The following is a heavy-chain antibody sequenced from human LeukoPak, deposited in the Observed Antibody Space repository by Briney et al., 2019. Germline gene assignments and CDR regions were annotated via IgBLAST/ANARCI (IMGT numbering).Heavy chain of an antibody. CDR2: IHYSGST. CDR1: GGSISSGDYY. D-gene: IGHD3-10*01. V-gene: IGHV4-30-4*08. J-gene: IGHJ4*02. Sequence: SETLSLTCTVSGGSISSGDYYWSWIRQPPGKGLEWIGYIHYSGSTYYNPSLKSRVTISVDTSKNQFPLKLSSVTAADTAVYYCARGNPWFGLSRWGQGTLVTVSS. CDR3: ARGNPWFGLSR.